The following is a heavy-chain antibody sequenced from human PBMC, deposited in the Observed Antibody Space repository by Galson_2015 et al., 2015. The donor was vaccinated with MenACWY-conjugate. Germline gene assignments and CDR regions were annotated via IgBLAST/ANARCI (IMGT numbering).Heavy chain of an antibody. CDR2: IIPIFGSS. D-gene: IGHD6-13*01. CDR3: ARGVAVTGKRIYYSYYGMDV. V-gene: IGHV1-69*13. Sequence: SVKVSCEASGGTFSRHAISWVRQAPGQGLEWMGGIIPIFGSSDYAQKFQGRVTITADESTSTVYIELSSLRPEDTGLYYCARGVAVTGKRIYYSYYGMDVLGQGTTGTVSS. CDR1: GGTFSRHA. J-gene: IGHJ6*02.